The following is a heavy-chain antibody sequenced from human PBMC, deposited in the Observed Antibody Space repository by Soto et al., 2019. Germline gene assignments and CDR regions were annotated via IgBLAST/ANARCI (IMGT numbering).Heavy chain of an antibody. D-gene: IGHD5-12*01. CDR1: GGTFSSYA. V-gene: IGHV1-69*06. CDR3: ASRVGGLNVDIVATIIYYFDY. Sequence: QVQLVQSGAEVKKPGSSVKVSCKASGGTFSSYAISWVRQAPGQGLEWMGGIIPIFGTANYAQKFQGRVTITADKSTSTAYMELSSLRSEDTAVYYCASRVGGLNVDIVATIIYYFDYWGQGTLVTVSS. J-gene: IGHJ4*02. CDR2: IIPIFGTA.